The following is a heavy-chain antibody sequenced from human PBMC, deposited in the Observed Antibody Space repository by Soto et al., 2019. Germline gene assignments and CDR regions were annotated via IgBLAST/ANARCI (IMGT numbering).Heavy chain of an antibody. V-gene: IGHV4-30-4*01. CDR1: GGSISSGDYY. Sequence: PSETLSLTCTVSGGSISSGDYYWSWIRQSPGKGLEWIGYIYCSGSTYYNPALKSRLIISADTSKNQFSLKLSSVTAADTAVYYCARGLLVRSGSYYTPGPRAIYYYGMDVWGQGTTVTVSS. D-gene: IGHD3-10*01. CDR2: IYCSGST. J-gene: IGHJ6*02. CDR3: ARGLLVRSGSYYTPGPRAIYYYGMDV.